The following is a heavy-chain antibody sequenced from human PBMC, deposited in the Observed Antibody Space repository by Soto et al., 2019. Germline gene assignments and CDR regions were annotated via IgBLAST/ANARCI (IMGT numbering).Heavy chain of an antibody. CDR2: IYYSGST. J-gene: IGHJ3*02. Sequence: QVQLQESGPGLVKPSQTLSLTCTVSGGSITSGDYYWSWIRQPPGKGLEWIGYIYYSGSTYYNPSLKSRVTISVDTSKNQFSLKLSSVTAADTAVYYCARTAKSDHDAFDIWGQGTMVTVSS. CDR1: GGSITSGDYY. CDR3: ARTAKSDHDAFDI. V-gene: IGHV4-30-4*01.